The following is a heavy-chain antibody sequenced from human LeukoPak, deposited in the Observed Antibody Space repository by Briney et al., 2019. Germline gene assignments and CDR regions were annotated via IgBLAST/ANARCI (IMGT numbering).Heavy chain of an antibody. V-gene: IGHV4-34*01. Sequence: SETLSLTCAVHGGSFNGYYWSWIRQPPGKGLEWIGEINDSRSTKYNPSLKGRVTISVDTSKNQFSLKLNSVTAADTAVYYCARGPPVVYDVLTGYYRFDYWGQGTLVTVSS. D-gene: IGHD3-9*01. CDR1: GGSFNGYY. CDR3: ARGPPVVYDVLTGYYRFDY. J-gene: IGHJ4*02. CDR2: INDSRST.